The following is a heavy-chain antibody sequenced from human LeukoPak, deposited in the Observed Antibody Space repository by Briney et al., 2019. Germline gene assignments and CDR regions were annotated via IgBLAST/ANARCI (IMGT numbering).Heavy chain of an antibody. CDR3: ARPAARYYYGSGTRNWFDP. Sequence: SETLSLTCTVSGYSISSGYYWGWIRQPPGKGLEWIGSIYHSGSTYYNPSLKSRVTISVDTSKNQFSLKLSSVTAADTAVYYCARPAARYYYGSGTRNWFDPWGQGTLVTVSS. D-gene: IGHD3-10*01. CDR1: GYSISSGYY. J-gene: IGHJ5*02. V-gene: IGHV4-38-2*02. CDR2: IYHSGST.